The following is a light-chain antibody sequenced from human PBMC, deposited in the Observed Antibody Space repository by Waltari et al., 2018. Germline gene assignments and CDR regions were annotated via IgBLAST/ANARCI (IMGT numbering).Light chain of an antibody. J-gene: IGKJ4*01. Sequence: QLTQSPSSLSASVGDRVTITCRASQVIANFLAWYQQKPGQAPKLLIYGASTLQTGVPSRFGGSGFGTDFSLTISSLQPEDFATYYCQQLNSYLPFGGGTKVEIK. CDR2: GAS. V-gene: IGKV1-9*01. CDR1: QVIANF. CDR3: QQLNSYLP.